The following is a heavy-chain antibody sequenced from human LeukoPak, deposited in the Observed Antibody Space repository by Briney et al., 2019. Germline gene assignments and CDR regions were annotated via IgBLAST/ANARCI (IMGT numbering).Heavy chain of an antibody. CDR3: ATDSYVSGSYYRLFY. Sequence: GGSLRLSCGASGFTFGTYGMHWVRQAPGKGLGGVSGINSDGGTTTYADSVKGRFTISRDNAKNTLYLQMNNLRAEDTAIYYCATDSYVSGSYYRLFYWGQGTLVTVSS. D-gene: IGHD3-10*01. CDR1: GFTFGTYG. V-gene: IGHV3-74*01. CDR2: INSDGGTT. J-gene: IGHJ4*02.